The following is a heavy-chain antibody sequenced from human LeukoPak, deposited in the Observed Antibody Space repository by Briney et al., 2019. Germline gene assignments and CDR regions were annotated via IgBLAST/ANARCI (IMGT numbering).Heavy chain of an antibody. J-gene: IGHJ4*02. CDR2: ISGSGGST. V-gene: IGHV3-23*01. Sequence: GGSLRLSCTASGFAFRSYAMAWVRQAPGKGLEWVAGISGSGGSTNFADSVKGRFTISRDNPRNTLYLQMNSLRAEDTAVYFCAKRAVVIRVILVGFHKEAYYFDSWGQGALVTVSS. CDR1: GFAFRSYA. D-gene: IGHD3-22*01. CDR3: AKRAVVIRVILVGFHKEAYYFDS.